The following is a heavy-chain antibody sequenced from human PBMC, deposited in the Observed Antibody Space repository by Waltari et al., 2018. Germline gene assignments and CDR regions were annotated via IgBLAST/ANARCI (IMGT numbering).Heavy chain of an antibody. CDR1: GFPFSSYW. CDR3: ARDGVGAGHDLDY. V-gene: IGHV3-74*01. J-gene: IGHJ4*02. Sequence: EVQLVESGGGLVQPGGSLRLSCAASGFPFSSYWMHWVRQAPGKGLVWVSRINSDGSSTSYADSVKGRFTISRDNAKNTLYLQMNSLRAEDTAVYYCARDGVGAGHDLDYWGQGTLVTVSS. D-gene: IGHD1-26*01. CDR2: INSDGSST.